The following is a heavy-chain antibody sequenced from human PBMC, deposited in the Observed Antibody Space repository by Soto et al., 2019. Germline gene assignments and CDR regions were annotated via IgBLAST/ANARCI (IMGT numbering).Heavy chain of an antibody. V-gene: IGHV3-21*06. J-gene: IGHJ4*02. CDR2: ITSKTGDQ. CDR3: ARDLMPNDRGLGDLAY. D-gene: IGHD3-22*01. CDR1: GFTFNKYG. Sequence: EVRLVESGGGLVKPGGSLRLSCAASGFTFNKYGMNWVRQAPGKGLEWVSSITSKTGDQYYADSVKGRFIISRDNTKNSLSLQVTSLRDEDTAVYYCARDLMPNDRGLGDLAYWGQGTLVTVSS.